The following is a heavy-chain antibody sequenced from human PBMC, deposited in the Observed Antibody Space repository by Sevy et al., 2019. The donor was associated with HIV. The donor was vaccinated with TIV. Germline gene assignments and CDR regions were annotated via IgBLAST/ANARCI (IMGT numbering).Heavy chain of an antibody. J-gene: IGHJ4*02. Sequence: GGALRLSCAASGFTFSSYSMNWVRQAPGKGLEWVSYMSSSSSTIYYADSVKGRFTISRDNAKNSLYLQMNSLRDEDTAVYYCARDLSYIGSYYGRGYWGQGTLVTVSS. CDR1: GFTFSSYS. V-gene: IGHV3-48*02. CDR2: MSSSSSTI. CDR3: ARDLSYIGSYYGRGY. D-gene: IGHD1-26*01.